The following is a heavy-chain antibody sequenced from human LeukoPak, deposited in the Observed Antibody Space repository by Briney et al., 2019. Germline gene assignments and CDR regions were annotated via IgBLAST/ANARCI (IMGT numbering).Heavy chain of an antibody. CDR1: GFTFSDYY. D-gene: IGHD6-13*01. Sequence: NPGGSLRLSCAASGFTFSDYYMSWIRQAPGKGLEWVSYISSSSSYTNYADSVKGRFTISRDNAKNSLYLQMNSLRAEDTAVYYCASGSSSWYSVGDWGQGTLVTVS. CDR3: ASGSSSWYSVGD. V-gene: IGHV3-11*03. CDR2: ISSSSSYT. J-gene: IGHJ4*02.